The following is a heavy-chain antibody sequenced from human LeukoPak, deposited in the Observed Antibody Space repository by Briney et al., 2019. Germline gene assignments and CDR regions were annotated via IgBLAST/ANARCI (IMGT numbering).Heavy chain of an antibody. D-gene: IGHD6-6*01. CDR2: ISSSGSTI. CDR1: GFTFSSYE. V-gene: IGHV3-48*03. CDR3: ARVVGEYISSFLGYYYMDV. J-gene: IGHJ6*03. Sequence: GGSLRLSCAASGFTFSSYEMNWVRQAPGKGLEWVSYISSSGSTIYYADSVKGRFTISRDNAKNSLYLQMNSLRAEDTAVYYCARVVGEYISSFLGYYYMDVWGKGTTVTVSS.